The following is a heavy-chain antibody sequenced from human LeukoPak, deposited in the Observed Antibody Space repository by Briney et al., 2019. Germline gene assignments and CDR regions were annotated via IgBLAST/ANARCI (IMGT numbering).Heavy chain of an antibody. Sequence: GRSLRLSCAASGFTFRSYGMLWVRQAPGEGLECVAFIWNDGSIQYYADSVKGRFTISRDSSKNTLFLRMNSLRPEDTAVYYCARSNGGIPVGGGHSSGWADYWGQGALVAVSS. CDR3: ARSNGGIPVGGGHSSGWADY. J-gene: IGHJ4*02. CDR1: GFTFRSYG. V-gene: IGHV3-33*01. D-gene: IGHD6-19*01. CDR2: IWNDGSIQ.